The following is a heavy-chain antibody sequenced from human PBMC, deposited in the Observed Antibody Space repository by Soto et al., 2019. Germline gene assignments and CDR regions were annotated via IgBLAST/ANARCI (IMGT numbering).Heavy chain of an antibody. J-gene: IGHJ5*02. Sequence: PSETLSLTCTVSGGSISSYYWSWIRQPPGKGLEWIGYIYYSGSTNYNPSLKSRVTISVDTSKNQFSLKLSSVTAADTAVYYCARRLAVAKQAWFDPWGQGTLVTVSS. V-gene: IGHV4-59*08. CDR3: ARRLAVAKQAWFDP. CDR1: GGSISSYY. D-gene: IGHD6-19*01. CDR2: IYYSGST.